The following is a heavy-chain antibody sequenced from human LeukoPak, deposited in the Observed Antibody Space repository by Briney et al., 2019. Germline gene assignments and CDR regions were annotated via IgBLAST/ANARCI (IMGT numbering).Heavy chain of an antibody. J-gene: IGHJ4*02. CDR2: ISGSGGST. CDR1: GFTFSSYA. Sequence: PGGSLRLSCAASGFTFSSYAMSWVRQAPGKGLEWVSAISGSGGSTYYADSVKGRFTISRGNSKNTLYLQMNSLRAEDTAVYYCAKDAGLSYDSSGYFDYWGQGTLVTVSS. D-gene: IGHD3-22*01. V-gene: IGHV3-23*01. CDR3: AKDAGLSYDSSGYFDY.